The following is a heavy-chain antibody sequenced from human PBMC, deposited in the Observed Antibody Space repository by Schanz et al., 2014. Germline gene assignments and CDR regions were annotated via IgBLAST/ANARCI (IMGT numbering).Heavy chain of an antibody. CDR2: IYYSGST. CDR3: ARPGAYCGGDCYDY. CDR1: GDSISSSRYC. V-gene: IGHV4-39*01. Sequence: QLQLQESGPGLVKPSETLSLTCTVSGDSISSSRYCWGWIRQPPGKGLEWIGSIYYSGSTYYNPPIKGGFTIPVDTPKTQFSLKLSSVTAADTAVYYCARPGAYCGGDCYDYWGQGTLVTVSS. D-gene: IGHD2-21*01. J-gene: IGHJ4*02.